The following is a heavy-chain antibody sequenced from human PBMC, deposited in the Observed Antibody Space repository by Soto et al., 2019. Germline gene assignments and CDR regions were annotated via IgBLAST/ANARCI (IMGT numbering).Heavy chain of an antibody. D-gene: IGHD3-10*01. V-gene: IGHV4-4*07. CDR2: IYTSGST. Sequence: ASLALTCTVSGGSISSYDVSWIRQPAGKGLEWIGRIYTSGSTNYNPSLKSRVTMSVDTSKNQFSLKLSSVTAADTAVYYCASGSPAPPDYFDYWGQGTLVTVS. CDR3: ASGSPAPPDYFDY. CDR1: GGSISSYD. J-gene: IGHJ4*02.